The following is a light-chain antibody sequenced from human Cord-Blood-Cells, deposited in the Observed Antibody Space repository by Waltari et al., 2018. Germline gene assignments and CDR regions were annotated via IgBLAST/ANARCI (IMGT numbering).Light chain of an antibody. CDR3: QQSYSTPLT. V-gene: IGKV1-39*01. J-gene: IGKJ4*01. CDR1: QSISSY. CDR2: AAS. Sequence: DIQMTQSPSSLSASVGDSVTITCRASQSISSYLNWYQQKPGKAPKLLIYAASSLQSGVPSRLSGSGSGTDFTLTISSLQPEDFATYYCQQSYSTPLTFGGGTKVEIK.